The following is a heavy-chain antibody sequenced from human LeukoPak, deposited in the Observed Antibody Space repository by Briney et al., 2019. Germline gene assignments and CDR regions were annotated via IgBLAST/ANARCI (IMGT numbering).Heavy chain of an antibody. D-gene: IGHD1-26*01. Sequence: SETLSLTCGVPGGSISGTNWWSWVRQPPGQGLEWIGEISLAGQTNYNPSLNGRVTMSLDKSSNQLSLHLTSVTAADTATYFCSRESGPFCPFGYWGQGTLVIVSS. CDR2: ISLAGQT. V-gene: IGHV4/OR15-8*02. CDR3: SRESGPFCPFGY. CDR1: GGSISGTNW. J-gene: IGHJ4*02.